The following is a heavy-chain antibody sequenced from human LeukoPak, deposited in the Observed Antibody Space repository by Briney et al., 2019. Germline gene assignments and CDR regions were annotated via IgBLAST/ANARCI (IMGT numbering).Heavy chain of an antibody. Sequence: ASVKVSCKASGYTFTGYYMHWVRQAPGQGLEWMGWINPNSGGTNYAQKLQGRVTITTDTSTSTAYMELRSLRSDDTAVYYCVRDPSTYYDFWSGSLNFDYWGQGTLVTVSS. CDR1: GYTFTGYY. CDR3: VRDPSTYYDFWSGSLNFDY. V-gene: IGHV1-2*02. D-gene: IGHD3-3*01. CDR2: INPNSGGT. J-gene: IGHJ4*02.